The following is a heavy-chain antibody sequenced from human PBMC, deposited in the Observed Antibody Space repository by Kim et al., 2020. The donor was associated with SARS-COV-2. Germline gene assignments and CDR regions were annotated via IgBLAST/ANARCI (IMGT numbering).Heavy chain of an antibody. D-gene: IGHD3-22*01. CDR3: ARDYYDSSGYGGSFDY. CDR1: GGTFSSYA. V-gene: IGHV1-69*04. Sequence: SVKVSCKASGGTFSSYAISWVRQAPGQGLEWMGRIIPILGIANYAQKFQGRVTITADKSTSTAYMELSSLRSEDTAVYYCARDYYDSSGYGGSFDYWGQGTLVTVSS. J-gene: IGHJ4*02. CDR2: IIPILGIA.